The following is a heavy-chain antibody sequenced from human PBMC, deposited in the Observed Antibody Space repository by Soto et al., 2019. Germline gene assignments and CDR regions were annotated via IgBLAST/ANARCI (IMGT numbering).Heavy chain of an antibody. CDR3: AKEGGWPAIVVVPAATYYYYGMDV. V-gene: IGHV3-30*18. Sequence: GGSLRLSCAASGFTFSSYGMHWVRQAPGKGLEWVAVISYDGSNKYYADSVKGRFTISRDNSKNTLYLQMNSLRAEDTAVYYCAKEGGWPAIVVVPAATYYYYGMDVWGQGTTVTVSS. D-gene: IGHD2-2*01. CDR1: GFTFSSYG. J-gene: IGHJ6*02. CDR2: ISYDGSNK.